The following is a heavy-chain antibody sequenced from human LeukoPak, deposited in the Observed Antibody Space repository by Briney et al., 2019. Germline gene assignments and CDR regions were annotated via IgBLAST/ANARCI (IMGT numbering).Heavy chain of an antibody. J-gene: IGHJ4*02. V-gene: IGHV1-69-2*01. CDR3: VKSTSEWLRLGGYFDY. CDR2: VDPEDGET. D-gene: IGHD5-12*01. Sequence: ATVKISCKVSGYTFTGHYMHWVQQAPGKGLEWMGLVDPEDGETIYAEKFQGRVTITADTSTDTAYMELSSLRSEDTAVYYCVKSTSEWLRLGGYFDYWGQGTLVTVSS. CDR1: GYTFTGHY.